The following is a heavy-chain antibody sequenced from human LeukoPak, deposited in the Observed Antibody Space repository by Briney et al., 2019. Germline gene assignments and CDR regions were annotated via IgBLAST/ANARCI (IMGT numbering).Heavy chain of an antibody. V-gene: IGHV1-8*03. D-gene: IGHD2-8*02. J-gene: IGHJ4*02. CDR2: MNPNSGYT. Sequence: ASGKVSCKASGYTFTNYDINWVRQATGQGLEWMGWMNPNSGYTDYAQSFQGSVTFSRNTSISTAYMELSSLSSEDTAVYYCTTGTVDYWGQGTLVTVSS. CDR3: TTGTVDY. CDR1: GYTFTNYD.